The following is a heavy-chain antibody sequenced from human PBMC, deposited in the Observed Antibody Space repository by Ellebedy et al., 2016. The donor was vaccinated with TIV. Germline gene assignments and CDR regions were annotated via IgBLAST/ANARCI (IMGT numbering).Heavy chain of an antibody. Sequence: ASVKVSCKASGYTFTSYAMHWVRQAPGQRLEWMGWINPNSGGTNYAQKFQGRVTMTRDTSISTAYMELSRLRSDDTAVYYCAREDCSGGSCYWDSWGQGTLVTVSS. J-gene: IGHJ5*02. CDR1: GYTFTSYA. V-gene: IGHV1-2*02. CDR2: INPNSGGT. CDR3: AREDCSGGSCYWDS. D-gene: IGHD2-15*01.